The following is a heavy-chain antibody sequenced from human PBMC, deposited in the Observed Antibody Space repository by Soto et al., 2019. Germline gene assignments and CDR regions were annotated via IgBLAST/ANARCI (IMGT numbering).Heavy chain of an antibody. D-gene: IGHD6-13*01. CDR2: INSDGSST. Sequence: EVQLVESGGGLVQPGGSLRLSCAASGFTFSDYWMHWVRQAPGKGLVWVSRINSDGSSTTYADSVKGRFTISRDNAKNTLYLQMNSLRADDTAVYYCARVTSSWYAVPDYWGQGTLVTVSS. V-gene: IGHV3-74*01. CDR1: GFTFSDYW. J-gene: IGHJ4*02. CDR3: ARVTSSWYAVPDY.